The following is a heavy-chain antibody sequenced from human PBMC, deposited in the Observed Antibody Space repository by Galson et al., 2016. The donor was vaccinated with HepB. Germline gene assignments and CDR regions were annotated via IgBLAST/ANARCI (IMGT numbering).Heavy chain of an antibody. D-gene: IGHD4-17*01. V-gene: IGHV3-66*02. CDR1: GLTVSNNY. CDR3: VRGVYGDHGWFDY. CDR2: ISSGGTP. Sequence: SLRLSCAASGLTVSNNYMTWVRQAPGKGLEYVSVISSGGTPYYADSVKGRFTIPRDNSQNSLFLQMNTLRAEDTAVYFCVRGVYGDHGWFDYWGQGTLVTASS. J-gene: IGHJ4*02.